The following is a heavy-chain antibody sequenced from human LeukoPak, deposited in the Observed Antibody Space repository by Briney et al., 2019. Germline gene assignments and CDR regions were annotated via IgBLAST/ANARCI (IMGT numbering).Heavy chain of an antibody. CDR1: GFSFRNYV. CDR2: ISRSGDNT. CDR3: ARDNDWAFHY. J-gene: IGHJ4*02. D-gene: IGHD3-9*01. Sequence: GGSLRLSCEASGFSFRNYVMSWVRQAPGKGLEWVSSISRSGDNTYYADAVKGRFTVSRDYSESTLYLQMNSLRPEDTAVYYCARDNDWAFHYWGQGTLVTVSS. V-gene: IGHV3-23*01.